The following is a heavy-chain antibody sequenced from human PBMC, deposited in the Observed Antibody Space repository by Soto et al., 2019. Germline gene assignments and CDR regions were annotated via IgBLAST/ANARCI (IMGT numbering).Heavy chain of an antibody. V-gene: IGHV4-61*01. CDR1: GVSVSSGSYY. Sequence: SETLSLTCTVSGVSVSSGSYYWSWIRQPPGKGLEWIGYIYYSGSTNYNPSLKSRVTISVDTSKNQFSLKLSSVTAADTAVYYCARRGAPAGKTIFDSWGHGTLVTVSS. CDR2: IYYSGST. D-gene: IGHD6-13*01. CDR3: ARRGAPAGKTIFDS. J-gene: IGHJ4*01.